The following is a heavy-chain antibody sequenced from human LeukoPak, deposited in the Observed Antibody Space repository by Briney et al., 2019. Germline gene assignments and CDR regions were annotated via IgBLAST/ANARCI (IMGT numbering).Heavy chain of an antibody. J-gene: IGHJ4*02. CDR3: ARDDGFYDSGGYYNNLLFDF. Sequence: PGGSLRLSCVASGFTFSHHSMNWVRQAPGKGLEWISYISSSSGTIYYADSVKGRFTISRDNAKNSLYLQMNSLRDEDTAVYYCARDDGFYDSGGYYNNLLFDFWGQGTLVTVSS. V-gene: IGHV3-48*02. D-gene: IGHD3-22*01. CDR2: ISSSSGTI. CDR1: GFTFSHHS.